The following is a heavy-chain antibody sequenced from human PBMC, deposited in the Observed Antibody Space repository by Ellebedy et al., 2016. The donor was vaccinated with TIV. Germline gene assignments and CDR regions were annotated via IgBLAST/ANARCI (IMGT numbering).Heavy chain of an antibody. V-gene: IGHV3-11*01. CDR2: ISSSGTTI. CDR3: VKDPASGYKYGSPWFDP. Sequence: GESLKISCAASAFTFSDYYMSWIRQAPGKGLEWVSSISSSGTTIYYADSVKGRFTISRDNAKNSLYLQMNSLRAEDTAVYYCVKDPASGYKYGSPWFDPWGQGTLVTVSS. CDR1: AFTFSDYY. D-gene: IGHD3-10*01. J-gene: IGHJ5*02.